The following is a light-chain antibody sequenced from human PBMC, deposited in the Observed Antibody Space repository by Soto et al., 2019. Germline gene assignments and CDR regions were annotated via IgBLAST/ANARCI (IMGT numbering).Light chain of an antibody. CDR3: QQYNNWLQT. V-gene: IGKV3-15*01. J-gene: IGKJ1*01. CDR1: QSVSSN. Sequence: IVMTQSPATQSVSPGERATLSCRASQSVSSNLAWYQQKPGQAPRLLIYGASTRATGIPARFSGSGSGTEFTLTISSLQSEDCAVYYCQQYNNWLQTFGQGTKVEIK. CDR2: GAS.